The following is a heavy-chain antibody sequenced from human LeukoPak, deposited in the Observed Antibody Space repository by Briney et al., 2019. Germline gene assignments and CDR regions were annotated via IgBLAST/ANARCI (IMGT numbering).Heavy chain of an antibody. CDR1: GYTLTELS. D-gene: IGHD3-10*01. CDR3: ATWLTYYYGSGRSGMDV. V-gene: IGHV1-24*01. CDR2: FDPEDDET. Sequence: GASVKVSCKVSGYTLTELSMHWVRQAPGKGLEWMGGFDPEDDETIYAQKFQGRVTMTEDTSTDTAYMELSSLRSEDTAVYYCATWLTYYYGSGRSGMDVWGQGTTVTVSS. J-gene: IGHJ6*02.